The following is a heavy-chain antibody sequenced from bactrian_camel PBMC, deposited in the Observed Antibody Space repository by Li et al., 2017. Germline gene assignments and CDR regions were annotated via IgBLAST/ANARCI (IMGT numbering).Heavy chain of an antibody. CDR1: GFTFFSNYY. CDR2: LYIGVGTT. Sequence: VQLVESGGGLVQTGGSLRLSCAASGFTFFSNYYMSWVRQAPGKEREGVAVLYIGVGTTYYSDPVKGRFTISQDNAKSTTWLQMNSLKPEDTAVYYCAADSLNRGGSPIRQGTQVTVS. V-gene: IGHV3S40*01. J-gene: IGHJ4*01. D-gene: IGHD2*01.